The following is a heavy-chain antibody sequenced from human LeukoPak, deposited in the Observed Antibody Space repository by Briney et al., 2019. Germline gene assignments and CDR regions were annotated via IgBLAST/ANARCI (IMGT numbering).Heavy chain of an antibody. Sequence: PSETLSLTCTVSGGSMSSYYWSWIRQPPGKGLEWIGYIYYSGSTNYNPSLKSRVTISVDTSKNQFSLKLSSVTAADTAVYYCATGEAKNWFDPWGQGTLVTVSS. CDR1: GGSMSSYY. D-gene: IGHD3-16*01. CDR3: ATGEAKNWFDP. CDR2: IYYSGST. V-gene: IGHV4-59*01. J-gene: IGHJ5*02.